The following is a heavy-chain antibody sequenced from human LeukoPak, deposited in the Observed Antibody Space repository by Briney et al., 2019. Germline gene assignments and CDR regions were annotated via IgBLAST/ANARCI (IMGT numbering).Heavy chain of an antibody. CDR3: ARDMTDWWSDP. CDR2: IYYSGST. J-gene: IGHJ5*02. Sequence: SETLSLTSTVSGGSISSYYWSWIRQHPGKGLEWIGYIYYSGSTHYNPSLKSRVTISVDTSKNQFSLKLSSVTAADTAVYYCARDMTDWWSDPWGQGTLVTVSS. V-gene: IGHV4-59*06. D-gene: IGHD3-9*01. CDR1: GGSISSYY.